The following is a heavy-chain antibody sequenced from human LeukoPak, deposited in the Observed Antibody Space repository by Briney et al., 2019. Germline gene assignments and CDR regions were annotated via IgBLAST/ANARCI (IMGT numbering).Heavy chain of an antibody. CDR3: ARGSSGWYTNPYYYYYHMDV. CDR2: ISAYNGNT. Sequence: ASVNVSCKASGYTYTSYGISWVRQAPGKGREWMGWISAYNGNTHYAQKLQGRVTMTTDTSTSTAYMELRSLRSDDTAVYYSARGSSGWYTNPYYYYYHMDVWGKGTTVTVSS. D-gene: IGHD6-19*01. V-gene: IGHV1-18*01. CDR1: GYTYTSYG. J-gene: IGHJ6*03.